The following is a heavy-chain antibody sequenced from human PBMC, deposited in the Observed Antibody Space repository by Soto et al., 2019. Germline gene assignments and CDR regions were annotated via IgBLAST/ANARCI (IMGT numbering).Heavy chain of an antibody. D-gene: IGHD3-16*01. CDR1: GFTFSSYA. J-gene: IGHJ6*02. CDR2: ISGSGGST. V-gene: IGHV3-23*01. CDR3: ARFSSWGGGYGMDV. Sequence: EVQLLESGGGLVQPGGSLRLSCAASGFTFSSYAMSWVRQAPGKGLEWVSAISGSGGSTYYADSVKGRFTISRDDAKNSLYLQMNSLRAEDTAVYYCARFSSWGGGYGMDVWGQGTTVTVSS.